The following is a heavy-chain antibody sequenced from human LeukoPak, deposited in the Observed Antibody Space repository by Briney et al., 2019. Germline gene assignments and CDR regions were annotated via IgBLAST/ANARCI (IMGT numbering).Heavy chain of an antibody. J-gene: IGHJ5*02. CDR1: GFTFSSYA. D-gene: IGHD3-16*02. Sequence: PGGSLRLSCAASGFTFSSYAMLWVRQAPGKGLEYVSVISSNGGSTNYATSVKGRITISRDNSKNTVYLQMGSLRAEDTAMYYCARDNRAFDPWGQGTLVTVSS. CDR3: ARDNRAFDP. V-gene: IGHV3-64*01. CDR2: ISSNGGST.